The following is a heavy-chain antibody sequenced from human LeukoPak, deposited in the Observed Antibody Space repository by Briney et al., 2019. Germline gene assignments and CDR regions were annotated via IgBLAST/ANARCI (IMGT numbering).Heavy chain of an antibody. J-gene: IGHJ4*02. CDR3: TRDQRDGYNFGYYFDY. Sequence: SETLSLTCSVSGGSITGYSCSWIRQPPGEGLEWLGSIYYNGTTNYNPSLKSRVAISVDTSKKQFSLELTSVTAADTAVYYCTRDQRDGYNFGYYFDYWGPGTLVTASS. CDR1: GGSITGYS. D-gene: IGHD5-24*01. CDR2: IYYNGTT. V-gene: IGHV4-59*01.